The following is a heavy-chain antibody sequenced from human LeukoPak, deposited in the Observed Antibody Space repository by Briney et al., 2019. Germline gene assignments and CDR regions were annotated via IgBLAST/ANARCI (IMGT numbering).Heavy chain of an antibody. CDR1: GGSVSNKTFY. D-gene: IGHD6-19*01. CDR2: IYYSGST. J-gene: IGHJ5*02. CDR3: ARSHGPSIAVANWFDP. Sequence: SETLSLTCTVSGGSVSNKTFYWDWIRQPPGKGLEWIGSIYYSGSTYYNPSFKSRVTISVDTSKNQFSLKLSSVTAADTAVYYCARSHGPSIAVANWFDPWGQGTLVTVSS. V-gene: IGHV4-39*07.